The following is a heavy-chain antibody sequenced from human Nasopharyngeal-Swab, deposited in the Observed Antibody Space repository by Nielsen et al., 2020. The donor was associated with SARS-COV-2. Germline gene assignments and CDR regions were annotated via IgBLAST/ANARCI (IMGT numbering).Heavy chain of an antibody. J-gene: IGHJ3*02. CDR3: ARVPLWTHDAFDI. Sequence: SQTLSLTCAISGDSVSSNSAAWNWIRQPPSRGLEWLGRTYYRSKWYNDYAVSVKSRITINPDTSKNQFSLQLNSVTPEDTAVYYCARVPLWTHDAFDIWGQGTMVTVSS. D-gene: IGHD1-1*01. CDR1: GDSVSSNSAA. V-gene: IGHV6-1*01. CDR2: TYYRSKWYN.